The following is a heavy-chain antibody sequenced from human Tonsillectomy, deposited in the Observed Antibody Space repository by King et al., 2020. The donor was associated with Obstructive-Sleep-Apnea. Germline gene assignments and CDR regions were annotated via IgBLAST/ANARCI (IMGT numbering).Heavy chain of an antibody. Sequence: QLQLQESGPGLVKTSETLSLTCTVSGGSISSSTYYWGWIRQSPERGLEWIGSVHYAGNTYYSPSLKSRVTISVDTSKNQFSLRLTSVTAADTAVYFCTRDFLAPDYFDYWGQGTLVTVSS. V-gene: IGHV4-39*07. CDR2: VHYAGNT. J-gene: IGHJ4*02. CDR1: GGSISSSTYY. CDR3: TRDFLAPDYFDY. D-gene: IGHD3-3*01.